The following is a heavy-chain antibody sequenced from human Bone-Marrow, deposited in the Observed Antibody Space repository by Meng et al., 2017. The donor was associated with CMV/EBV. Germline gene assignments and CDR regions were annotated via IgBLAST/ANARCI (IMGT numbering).Heavy chain of an antibody. J-gene: IGHJ5*02. Sequence: ASVKVSCKASCYTFTIYGISWVRQAPGQGLEWMGWISAYNGNTNYAQKLQGRVTMTKDTSTRTAYMELRSLRSDDTAVYYCARDVGSGYYGVFNWFDPWGQGTLVTVSS. CDR2: ISAYNGNT. V-gene: IGHV1-18*01. CDR3: ARDVGSGYYGVFNWFDP. D-gene: IGHD3-22*01. CDR1: CYTFTIYG.